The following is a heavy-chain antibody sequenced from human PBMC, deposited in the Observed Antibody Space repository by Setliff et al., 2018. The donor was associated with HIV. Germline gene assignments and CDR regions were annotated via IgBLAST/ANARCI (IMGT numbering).Heavy chain of an antibody. V-gene: IGHV3-43*01. CDR2: ITWDSGDT. CDR3: ARGPLRFGALFPDY. D-gene: IGHD3-10*01. CDR1: GFTFDDYT. J-gene: IGHJ4*02. Sequence: GGSLRLSCAASGFTFDDYTMHWVRQAPGKGLEWISLITWDSGDTYYVDSVKGRFTISRDNSKNSLYLQMTNLSGEDTGVYYCARGPLRFGALFPDYWGQGTLVTVSS.